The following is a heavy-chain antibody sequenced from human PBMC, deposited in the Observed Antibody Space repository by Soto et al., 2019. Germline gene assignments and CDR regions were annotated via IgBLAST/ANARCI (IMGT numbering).Heavy chain of an antibody. V-gene: IGHV1-2*02. D-gene: IGHD3-10*01. CDR2: INPKFGDT. CDR1: GYTFTSYY. J-gene: IGHJ6*02. Sequence: QVQLVQSGAEMKEPGDSVRVSCEASGYTFTSYYIHWVRQAPGQGLEWMGWINPKFGDTTYAQDFQCRVSMTRDMSISTVYMELSRLTSDDTAIYYCARNMDDYYGQGSGNGNVFWGQGTTVTVFS. CDR3: ARNMDDYYGQGSGNGNVF.